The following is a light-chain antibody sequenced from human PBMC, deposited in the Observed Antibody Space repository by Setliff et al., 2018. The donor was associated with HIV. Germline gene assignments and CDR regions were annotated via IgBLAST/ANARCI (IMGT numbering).Light chain of an antibody. CDR1: SSNIGGGYY. CDR2: GNS. J-gene: IGLJ1*01. CDR3: AAWDDTLNNPYV. V-gene: IGLV1-40*01. Sequence: QSVLTQPPSVSGAPGQRVTISCTGSSSNIGGGYYVHWYQQLPGTAPKLLIYGNSNRPSGVPDRFSGSKSGTSASLAISGLRSEDEADYYCAAWDDTLNNPYVFGTGTKV.